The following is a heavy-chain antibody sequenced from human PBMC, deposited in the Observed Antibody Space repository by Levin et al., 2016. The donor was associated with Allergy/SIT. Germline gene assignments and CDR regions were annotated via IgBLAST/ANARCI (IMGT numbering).Heavy chain of an antibody. CDR3: ARIFSYGQEVSI. CDR1: GFTFDNYG. Sequence: GESLKISCAASGFTFDNYGMQWVRQGPGKGLEWVAGINWSGENTGYLDSVKGRFTISRDNAKNSLYLQLNSLRAEDTAVYYCARIFSYGQEVSIWGQGTMVTVSS. CDR2: INWSGENT. J-gene: IGHJ3*02. D-gene: IGHD5-18*01. V-gene: IGHV3-20*04.